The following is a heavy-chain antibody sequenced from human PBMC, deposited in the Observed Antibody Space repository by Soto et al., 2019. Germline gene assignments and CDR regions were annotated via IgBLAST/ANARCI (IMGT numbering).Heavy chain of an antibody. CDR1: GFTFSDYY. Sequence: PGGSLRLSCAASGFTFSDYYMTWIRQAPGKGLEWISYISNSGIYTNYAASVKGRFTISRDNPKKSVYLQMHSLSAADTAVYFCARSGSDYDSAYYRLWGQGTLVTVSS. CDR2: ISNSGIYT. V-gene: IGHV3-11*06. J-gene: IGHJ4*02. D-gene: IGHD5-12*01. CDR3: ARSGSDYDSAYYRL.